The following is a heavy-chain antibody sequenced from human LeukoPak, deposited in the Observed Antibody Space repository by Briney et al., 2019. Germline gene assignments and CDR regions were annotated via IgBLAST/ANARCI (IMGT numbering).Heavy chain of an antibody. Sequence: GESLKISCQASGYKFDNYWIGWVRQMPGKGLEWMGIIFPRDSDTKSSPSLQGQVTISADKSISTSYLQWSSLKASDSAIYYCARVGIAVTDNYYFYMDVWGKGTTVIVSS. V-gene: IGHV5-51*01. CDR3: ARVGIAVTDNYYFYMDV. D-gene: IGHD6-19*01. J-gene: IGHJ6*03. CDR1: GYKFDNYW. CDR2: IFPRDSDT.